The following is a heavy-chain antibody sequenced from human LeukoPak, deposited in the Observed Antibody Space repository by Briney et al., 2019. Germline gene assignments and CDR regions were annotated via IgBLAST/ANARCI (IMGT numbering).Heavy chain of an antibody. CDR3: ARRYDYADY. Sequence: GGSLRLSCAASGFTFSSYAMSWVRQAPGKGLEWVAVISYDGSNKYYADSVKGRFTISRDNSKNTLYLQMNSLRAEDTAVYYCARRYDYADYWGQGTLVTVSS. D-gene: IGHD5-12*01. J-gene: IGHJ4*02. CDR2: ISYDGSNK. V-gene: IGHV3-30-3*01. CDR1: GFTFSSYA.